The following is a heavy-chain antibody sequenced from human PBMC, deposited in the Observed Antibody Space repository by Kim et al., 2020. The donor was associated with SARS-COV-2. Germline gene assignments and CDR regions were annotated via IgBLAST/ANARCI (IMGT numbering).Heavy chain of an antibody. D-gene: IGHD6-13*01. J-gene: IGHJ3*02. V-gene: IGHV3-13*01. Sequence: PGSVKGRFTISRENAKISLDLQMNSLRAGDTAVYYCARGYSSSWYWAFDIWGQGTMVTVSS. CDR3: ARGYSSSWYWAFDI.